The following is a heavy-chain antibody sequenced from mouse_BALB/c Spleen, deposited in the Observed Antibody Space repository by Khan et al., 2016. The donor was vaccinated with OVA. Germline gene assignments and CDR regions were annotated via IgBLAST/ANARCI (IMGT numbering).Heavy chain of an antibody. CDR3: TSHLTGSFAY. J-gene: IGHJ3*01. V-gene: IGHV5-6*01. CDR2: ISTDGTYT. Sequence: EVELVESGGDLVKPGGSLKLSCAASGFTFSNYGMSWVRQTHAKRLEWVATISTDGTYTYYTDSVKGRSTISRNNAKNTLYLQMSSLKSEDTAMYYCTSHLTGSFAYWGQGTLVTVSA. D-gene: IGHD4-1*01. CDR1: GFTFSNYG.